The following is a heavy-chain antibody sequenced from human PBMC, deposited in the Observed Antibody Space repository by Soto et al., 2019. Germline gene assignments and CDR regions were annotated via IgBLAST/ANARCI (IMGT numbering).Heavy chain of an antibody. J-gene: IGHJ5*02. CDR1: GFTFGTTD. CDR2: IDGSGGIT. V-gene: IGHV3-23*01. Sequence: QVLQSGGGLVQPGGSLPLSCAASGFTFGTTDMRWVRQAPGEGLEWVSTIDGSGGITYYADSVKGRFTISRDNSRNRVYLQMNSLRGDDTALYYCVKNAGGFKTWGQGALVTVSS. D-gene: IGHD3-10*01. CDR3: VKNAGGFKT.